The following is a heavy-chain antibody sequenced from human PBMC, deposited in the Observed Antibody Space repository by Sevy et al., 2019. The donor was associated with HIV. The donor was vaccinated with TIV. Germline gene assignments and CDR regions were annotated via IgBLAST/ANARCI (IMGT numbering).Heavy chain of an antibody. D-gene: IGHD5-12*01. CDR1: GGPISSYY. CDR2: IHYSGST. V-gene: IGHV4-59*01. Sequence: SETLSLTCSVSGGPISSYYWSWIRQPPGKRLEWIGYIHYSGSTNYNPSLNSQLTISVDTSKNQFSLRLTSVTAAGTAVYYCAGDPPVRSGDDSLNWFDPWGQGILVTVSS. CDR3: AGDPPVRSGDDSLNWFDP. J-gene: IGHJ5*02.